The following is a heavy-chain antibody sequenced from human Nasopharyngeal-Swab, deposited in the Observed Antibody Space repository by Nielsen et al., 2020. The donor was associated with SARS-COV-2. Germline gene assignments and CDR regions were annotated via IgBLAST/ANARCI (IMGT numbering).Heavy chain of an antibody. Sequence: GGSLSLSCAASGFTFSDYYMSWIRQAPGQGLEWVSYISSSGSTIYYADSVKGRFTISRDNAKNSLYLQMNSLRAEDTAVYYCAREGGDYCSSTSCLRYYYYMDVWGKGTTVTVSS. V-gene: IGHV3-11*04. D-gene: IGHD2-2*01. J-gene: IGHJ6*03. CDR2: ISSSGSTI. CDR3: AREGGDYCSSTSCLRYYYYMDV. CDR1: GFTFSDYY.